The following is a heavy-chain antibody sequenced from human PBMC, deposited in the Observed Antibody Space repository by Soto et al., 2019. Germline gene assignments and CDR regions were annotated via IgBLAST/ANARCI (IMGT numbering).Heavy chain of an antibody. CDR3: AKDRGGDCPDNSCYFGADY. D-gene: IGHD2-2*01. J-gene: IGHJ4*02. Sequence: VGSLRLSCVGTGFTFSSYGMHWVRQAPGKGLECVAVISDTGSSHYYAASVEGRFTISRENSKNTLSLHMDRLRVEDTAVYYCAKDRGGDCPDNSCYFGADYWGQGTPVTVSS. CDR2: ISDTGSSH. CDR1: GFTFSSYG. V-gene: IGHV3-30*18.